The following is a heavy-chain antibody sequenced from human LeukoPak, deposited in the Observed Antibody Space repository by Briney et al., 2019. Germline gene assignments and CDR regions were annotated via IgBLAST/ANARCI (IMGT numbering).Heavy chain of an antibody. Sequence: SETLSLTCTVSGGSISSYYWSWIRQPAGKGLEWIGRIYSSGTTNYNPSLKSRVTMSVDTSKNQFSLKLSSVTAADTAVYYCARKYSSSHDFDYWGQGTLVTVSS. CDR3: ARKYSSSHDFDY. V-gene: IGHV4-4*07. D-gene: IGHD6-6*01. CDR1: GGSISSYY. CDR2: IYSSGTT. J-gene: IGHJ4*02.